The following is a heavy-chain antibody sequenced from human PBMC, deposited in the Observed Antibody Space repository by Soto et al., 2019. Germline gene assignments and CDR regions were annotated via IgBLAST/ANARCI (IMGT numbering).Heavy chain of an antibody. D-gene: IGHD2-21*01. CDR1: GDSINSGNYY. CDR2: ISYSGST. Sequence: VQLQESGPGLVKPSQTLSLTCTVSGDSINSGNYYWSWIRQSPGKGLEWIGYISYSGSTYYNPSLMSRVTISIDTSKNQFSLRLTSVTAADTAVYYCARVVSWVDPWGQGTLVTVSS. V-gene: IGHV4-30-4*01. CDR3: ARVVSWVDP. J-gene: IGHJ5*02.